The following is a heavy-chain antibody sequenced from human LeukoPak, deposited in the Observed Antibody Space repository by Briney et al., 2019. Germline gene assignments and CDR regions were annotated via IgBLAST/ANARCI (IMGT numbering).Heavy chain of an antibody. CDR3: ARGPGKASFDY. V-gene: IGHV3-53*01. J-gene: IGHJ4*02. CDR2: IFSGGST. D-gene: IGHD3-10*01. Sequence: GGSLRLSCAASGFIVSTNYVSWVRQAPGKGLEWVSVIFSGGSTYYADSVKGRFTISRDKSNNTLYLQMNSLRAEDTAVYYCARGPGKASFDYWGQGTLVTVSS. CDR1: GFIVSTNY.